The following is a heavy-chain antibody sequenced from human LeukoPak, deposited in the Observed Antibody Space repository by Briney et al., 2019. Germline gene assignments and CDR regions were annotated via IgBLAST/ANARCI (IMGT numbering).Heavy chain of an antibody. J-gene: IGHJ4*02. CDR3: ARDRDYYDSSGYPPLGY. CDR2: INHSGST. CDR1: GGSFSGYY. V-gene: IGHV4-34*01. D-gene: IGHD3-22*01. Sequence: SETLSLICAVYGGSFSGYYWNWVRQPPGKGLEWIGEINHSGSTNYNPSLKSRVTISVDTSKNQFSLRLSSVTAADTAVYYCARDRDYYDSSGYPPLGYWGQGTLVTVSS.